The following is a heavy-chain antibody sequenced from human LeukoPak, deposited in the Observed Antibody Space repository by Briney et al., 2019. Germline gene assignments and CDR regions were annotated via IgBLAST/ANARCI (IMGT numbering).Heavy chain of an antibody. D-gene: IGHD2-2*01. V-gene: IGHV3-21*01. CDR3: ARDFGRTSDWQPTLYYGMDV. CDR2: ITSSLSYI. J-gene: IGHJ6*02. Sequence: GGSLRLSCAASGFTFKSYTMNWVRQTPGKGLEWVSSITSSLSYISYADSVKGRFTISRDNAKNSLSLQMNSLRAEDTAVYYCARDFGRTSDWQPTLYYGMDVWGQGTTVTVSS. CDR1: GFTFKSYT.